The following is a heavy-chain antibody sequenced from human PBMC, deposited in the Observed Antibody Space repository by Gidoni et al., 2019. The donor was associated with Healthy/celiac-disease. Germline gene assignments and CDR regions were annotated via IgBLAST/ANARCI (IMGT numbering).Heavy chain of an antibody. CDR3: AKLTRVGDAFDI. Sequence: EVQLLESGGGLVQPGGSLRLSCAASGFTFSSYAISWVRQAPGKGLEWVSAISGSGGSTYYADSVKGRFTISRDNSKNTLYLQMNSLRAEDTAVYYCAKLTRVGDAFDIWGQGTMVTVSS. V-gene: IGHV3-23*01. CDR1: GFTFSSYA. J-gene: IGHJ3*02. D-gene: IGHD2-15*01. CDR2: ISGSGGST.